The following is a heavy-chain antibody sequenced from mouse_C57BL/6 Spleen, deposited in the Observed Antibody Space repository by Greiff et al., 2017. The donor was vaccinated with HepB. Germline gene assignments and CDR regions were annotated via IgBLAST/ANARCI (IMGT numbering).Heavy chain of an antibody. Sequence: QVQLQQSGAELVRPGASVTLSCKASGYTFTDYEMHWVKQTPVHGLEWIGAIDPETGGTAYNQKFKGKAILTADKSSSTAYMELRSLTSEDSAVYYCTRGNYEAYWGQGTLVTVSA. J-gene: IGHJ3*01. D-gene: IGHD2-4*01. CDR1: GYTFTDYE. CDR2: IDPETGGT. V-gene: IGHV1-15*01. CDR3: TRGNYEAY.